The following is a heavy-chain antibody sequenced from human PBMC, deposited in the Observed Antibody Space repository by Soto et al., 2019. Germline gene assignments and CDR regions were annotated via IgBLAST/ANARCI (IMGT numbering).Heavy chain of an antibody. CDR1: GFTVSSNY. Sequence: EVQLVESGGGLVQPGGSLRLSCAASGFTVSSNYMSWVRQAPGKGLEWVSVIYSGGSTYYADSVKGRFTISRDNYKNTLYLQMNILRAEDTAVYYCARDGIAAAGRLDYWGQGTLVTVSS. D-gene: IGHD6-13*01. CDR2: IYSGGST. J-gene: IGHJ4*02. CDR3: ARDGIAAAGRLDY. V-gene: IGHV3-66*01.